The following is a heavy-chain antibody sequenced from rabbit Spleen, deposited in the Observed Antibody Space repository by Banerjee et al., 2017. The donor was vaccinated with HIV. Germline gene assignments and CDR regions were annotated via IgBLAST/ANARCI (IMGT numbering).Heavy chain of an antibody. CDR2: IYTSSGST. V-gene: IGHV1S45*01. Sequence: QERLEESGGGLVQPEGSLTLACTASGFSFSSYYYMCWVRQAPGKGLELIACIYTSSGSTWYASWVNGRFTISKTSSTTVTLQMTSLTAADTATYFCARAAYYVDPYTAYDYAHFNLWGPGTLVTVS. CDR1: GFSFSSYYY. D-gene: IGHD6-1*01. J-gene: IGHJ4*01. CDR3: ARAAYYVDPYTAYDYAHFNL.